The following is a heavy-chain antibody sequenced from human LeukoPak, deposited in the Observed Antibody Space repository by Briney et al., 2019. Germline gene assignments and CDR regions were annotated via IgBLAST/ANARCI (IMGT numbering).Heavy chain of an antibody. Sequence: GGSLRLSCAASGFTFSSYEMNWVRQAPGKGLEWVSYIGSSGSTMYYADSVKGRFTISRDNAKNSLFLQMKSLRAEDTAVYYCARDHYGFSGWVYYWGQGTLVTV. CDR2: IGSSGSTM. D-gene: IGHD3-10*01. V-gene: IGHV3-48*03. J-gene: IGHJ4*02. CDR3: ARDHYGFSGWVYY. CDR1: GFTFSSYE.